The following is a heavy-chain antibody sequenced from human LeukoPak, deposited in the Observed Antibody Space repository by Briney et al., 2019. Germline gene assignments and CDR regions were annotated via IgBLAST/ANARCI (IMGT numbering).Heavy chain of an antibody. Sequence: GESLKISCKGSGYSFTSYWIGWVRQMPGKGLEWMGIIYPGDSDTRYSPSFQGQVTISADKSISTAYLQWSGLKASDTAMYYCASGGYCSGGSCSDAFDIWGQGTMVTVSS. CDR1: GYSFTSYW. CDR3: ASGGYCSGGSCSDAFDI. V-gene: IGHV5-51*01. J-gene: IGHJ3*02. CDR2: IYPGDSDT. D-gene: IGHD2-15*01.